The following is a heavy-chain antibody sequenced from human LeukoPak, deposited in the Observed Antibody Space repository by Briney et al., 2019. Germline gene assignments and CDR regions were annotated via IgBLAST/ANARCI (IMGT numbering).Heavy chain of an antibody. CDR3: ARATRDGYNLDY. CDR1: GFTVSSNY. V-gene: IGHV3-66*01. Sequence: GGSLRLSCAASGFTVSSNYMSWVRQAPGKGLEWVSVIYSGGSTYYADSVKGRFTISRDNSKNTLYLQMNSLRAEDTAVYYCARATRDGYNLDYWGQGTLVTVSS. D-gene: IGHD5-24*01. CDR2: IYSGGST. J-gene: IGHJ4*02.